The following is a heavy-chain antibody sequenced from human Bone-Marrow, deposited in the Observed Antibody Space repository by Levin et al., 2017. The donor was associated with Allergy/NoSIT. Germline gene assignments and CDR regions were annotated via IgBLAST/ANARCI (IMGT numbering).Heavy chain of an antibody. CDR1: GDTIINYY. Sequence: ASVKVSCKASGDTIINYYIHWVRQAPGQGLEWMGLIKPSGSNRNYAQKFQGRVTMTRDTSTNTVYMDLSSLRSEDTAMYFCARMFSGPNYFDDWGQGTLVTVSS. D-gene: IGHD3-10*01. CDR2: IKPSGSNR. V-gene: IGHV1-46*01. CDR3: ARMFSGPNYFDD. J-gene: IGHJ4*02.